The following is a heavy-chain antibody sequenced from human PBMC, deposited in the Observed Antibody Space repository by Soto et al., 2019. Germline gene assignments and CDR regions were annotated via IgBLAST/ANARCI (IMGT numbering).Heavy chain of an antibody. V-gene: IGHV1-18*04. CDR2: ISAYNGNT. Sequence: QVQLVQSGAEVKKPGASVKVSCKASGYTFTSYGISWVRQAPGQGLEWMGWISAYNGNTNYAQKLQGRVTMTTDTSTRTAYMELSSLRSDDTDVYYCARDTAGNWDYYYYGMDVWGQGTTVTGS. D-gene: IGHD2-21*02. CDR3: ARDTAGNWDYYYYGMDV. J-gene: IGHJ6*02. CDR1: GYTFTSYG.